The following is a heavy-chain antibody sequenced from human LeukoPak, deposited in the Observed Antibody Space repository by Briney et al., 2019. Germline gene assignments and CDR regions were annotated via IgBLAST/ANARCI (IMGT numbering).Heavy chain of an antibody. V-gene: IGHV1-2*06. CDR2: INPNSGGT. CDR3: ARVSARDSSGYYFDY. D-gene: IGHD3-22*01. CDR1: GYTFTGYY. Sequence: GASVKVSCKASGYTFTGYYMHWVRQAPGQGLEWMGRINPNSGGTNYAQKFQGRVTMTRDTSISTAYMELSRLRSDDTAVYYCARVSARDSSGYYFDYWGQGTLVTVSS. J-gene: IGHJ4*02.